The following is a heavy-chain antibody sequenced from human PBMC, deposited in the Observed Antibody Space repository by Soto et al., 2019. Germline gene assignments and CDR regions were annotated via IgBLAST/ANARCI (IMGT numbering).Heavy chain of an antibody. J-gene: IGHJ4*02. CDR1: GFTFNNYG. CDR3: ARERYYYGSGDY. CDR2: ISFDGRNT. D-gene: IGHD3-10*01. Sequence: GGSLRLSCAASGFTFNNYGMHWVRQAPGKGLEWVVVISFDGRNTYYADSVKGRFTISRDNAKNSLYLQMNSLRAEDTAVYYCARERYYYGSGDYWGQGTLVTVSS. V-gene: IGHV3-30*03.